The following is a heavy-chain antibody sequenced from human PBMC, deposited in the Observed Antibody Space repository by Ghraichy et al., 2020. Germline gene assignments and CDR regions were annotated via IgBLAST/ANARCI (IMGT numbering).Heavy chain of an antibody. D-gene: IGHD6-13*01. CDR1: GGSFSGYY. V-gene: IGHV4-34*01. CDR2: INHSGST. J-gene: IGHJ5*02. Sequence: SETLSLTCAVYGGSFSGYYWSWIRQPPGKGLEWIGEINHSGSTNYNPSLKSRVTISVDTSKNQFSLKLSSVTAADTAVYYCARAWAAAGLPSYNWFDPWGQGTLVTVSS. CDR3: ARAWAAAGLPSYNWFDP.